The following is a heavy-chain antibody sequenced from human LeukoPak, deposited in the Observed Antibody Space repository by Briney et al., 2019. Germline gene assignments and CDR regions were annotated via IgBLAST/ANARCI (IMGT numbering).Heavy chain of an antibody. CDR3: ATAESRRGSSYPSMDY. V-gene: IGHV1-18*01. Sequence: ASGKVSCKASGYTFTSYGISWVRRAPGHGLEGRGWISAYNGNTDYAQTLQRRVTMTTDTSTSTAYIELTRLRSDATAVYYCATAESRRGSSYPSMDYWGQGTLVTVSS. CDR1: GYTFTSYG. J-gene: IGHJ4*02. CDR2: ISAYNGNT. D-gene: IGHD2-15*01.